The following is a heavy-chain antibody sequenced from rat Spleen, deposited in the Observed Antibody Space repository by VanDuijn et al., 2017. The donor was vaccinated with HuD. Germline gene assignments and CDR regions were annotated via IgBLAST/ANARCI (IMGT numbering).Heavy chain of an antibody. V-gene: IGHV5-27*01. J-gene: IGHJ2*01. Sequence: EVQLVESGGGLVQPGRPLKLSCAASGFIFNRYYMVWVRQPPTKGLEWIAYINTADSNTLYRDSVKGRFTISRDNDKRTLQLQMDSLRSEDTATYYCTTWDYYDNRFDYWGQGVMVTVSS. CDR3: TTWDYYDNRFDY. CDR2: INTADSNT. CDR1: GFIFNRYY. D-gene: IGHD1-6*01.